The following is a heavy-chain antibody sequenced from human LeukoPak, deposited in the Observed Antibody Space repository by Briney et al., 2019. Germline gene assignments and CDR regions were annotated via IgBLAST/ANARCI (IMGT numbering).Heavy chain of an antibody. D-gene: IGHD1-1*01. CDR1: GYTFTSYY. CDR3: ARGHTTGTGTTIGRFDY. Sequence: ASVKVSCKASGYTFTSYYMHWVRQAPGRGLEWMGIINPSGGSTSYAQKFQGRVTMTRDTSTSTVYMELSSLRSEDTAVYYCARGHTTGTGTTIGRFDYWGQGTLVTVSS. V-gene: IGHV1-46*01. J-gene: IGHJ4*02. CDR2: INPSGGST.